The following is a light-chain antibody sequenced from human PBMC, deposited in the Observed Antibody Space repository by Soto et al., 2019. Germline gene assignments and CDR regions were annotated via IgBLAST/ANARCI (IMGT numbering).Light chain of an antibody. J-gene: IGKJ1*01. CDR2: GAS. V-gene: IGKV3-20*01. CDR3: QQYGSSPSWT. Sequence: TQSPGTLSLSPGERATLSCRASQSVSSSYLAWYQQKPGQAPRLLIYGASSRATGIPDRFSGSGSGTDFTLTISRLEPEDFAVYYCQQYGSSPSWTFGQGTKVDIK. CDR1: QSVSSSY.